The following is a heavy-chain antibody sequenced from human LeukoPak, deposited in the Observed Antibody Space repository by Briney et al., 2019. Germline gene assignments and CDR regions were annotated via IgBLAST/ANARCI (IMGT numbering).Heavy chain of an antibody. Sequence: TGGSLILSWAASGFTFSSYAMSWVRQARGKGLEWVSANSGSGGSTYYADSVKGRFTISRDNSKNTLYLQMNSLRAEDTAVYYCTKDLDYDILTGLDYWGQGTLVTVSS. V-gene: IGHV3-23*01. J-gene: IGHJ4*02. D-gene: IGHD3-9*01. CDR3: TKDLDYDILTGLDY. CDR2: NSGSGGST. CDR1: GFTFSSYA.